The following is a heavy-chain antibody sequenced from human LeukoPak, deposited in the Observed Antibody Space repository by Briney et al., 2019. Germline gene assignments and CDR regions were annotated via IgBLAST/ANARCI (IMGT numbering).Heavy chain of an antibody. D-gene: IGHD3-22*01. CDR3: ARHPYYSSPFDY. V-gene: IGHV4-39*01. CDR2: IYYSGST. J-gene: IGHJ4*02. Sequence: PSETLSLTCTVSGGSISSSSHYWGWIRQPPGKGLEWIGSIYYSGSTYYNPSLKSRVTISVDTSKNQFSLKLSSVTVADTAVYYCARHPYYSSPFDYWGQGTLVTVSS. CDR1: GGSISSSSHY.